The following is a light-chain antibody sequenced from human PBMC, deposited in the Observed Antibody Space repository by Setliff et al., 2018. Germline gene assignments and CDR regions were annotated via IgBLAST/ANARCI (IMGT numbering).Light chain of an antibody. V-gene: IGLV2-14*03. CDR3: SSYTNSATYV. Sequence: QSVLTQPASVSGSPGQSITISCTGTSSDVGGYNYVSWYQQHPGKVPKPMIYDVSNRPSGVSNRFSGSKSGNTASLTISGLQTEDEADYYCSSYTNSATYVFGTGTKVTVL. CDR1: SSDVGGYNY. J-gene: IGLJ1*01. CDR2: DVS.